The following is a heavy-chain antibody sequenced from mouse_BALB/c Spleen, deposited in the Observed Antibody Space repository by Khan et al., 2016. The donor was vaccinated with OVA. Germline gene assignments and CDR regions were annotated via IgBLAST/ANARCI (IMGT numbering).Heavy chain of an antibody. CDR1: GYTFTSYT. Sequence: QVQLQQSGAELARPGAPVKMSCKASGYTFTSYTIHWIKLRPGQGLEWIGFINPSNGYTNYNQKFKDKATLTADKSSTTVYMQLSSLTSDDSAVYNCVRDGAYHRNDGWFAYWGQGTLVTVSA. V-gene: IGHV1-4*01. CDR2: INPSNGYT. J-gene: IGHJ3*01. D-gene: IGHD2-14*01. CDR3: VRDGAYHRNDGWFAY.